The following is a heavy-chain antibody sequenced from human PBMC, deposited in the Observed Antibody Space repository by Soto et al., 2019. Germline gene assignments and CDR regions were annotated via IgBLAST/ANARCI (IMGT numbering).Heavy chain of an antibody. CDR2: IYYSGST. Sequence: SETLSLTCTVSGGSISSSSYYWGWIRQPPGKGLEWIGSIYYSGSTYYNPSLKSRVTISVDTSKNQFSLKLSSVTAADTAVYYCAKRSGWYKMWGQGTLGTVSS. V-gene: IGHV4-39*01. CDR3: AKRSGWYKM. J-gene: IGHJ4*02. D-gene: IGHD6-19*01. CDR1: GGSISSSSYY.